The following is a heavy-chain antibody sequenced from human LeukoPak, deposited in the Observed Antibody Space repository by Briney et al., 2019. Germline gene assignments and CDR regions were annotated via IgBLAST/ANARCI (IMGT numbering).Heavy chain of an antibody. Sequence: SAAKLSCKASGGTFSSYAISWVRQAPGQRLEWMGGIIPIFGTANYAQKFQGRVTITTDESTSTAYMELSSLRSEDTAVYYCARGHCSSTSCYTFPLQHWGQGTLVTVSS. CDR1: GGTFSSYA. D-gene: IGHD2-2*02. CDR3: ARGHCSSTSCYTFPLQH. V-gene: IGHV1-69*05. CDR2: IIPIFGTA. J-gene: IGHJ1*01.